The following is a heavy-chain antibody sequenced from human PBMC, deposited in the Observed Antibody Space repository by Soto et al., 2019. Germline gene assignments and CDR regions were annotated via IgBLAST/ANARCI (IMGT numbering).Heavy chain of an antibody. CDR1: GFSCSSDD. J-gene: IGHJ3*02. Sequence: GGSLRLSCAVSGFSCSSDDMSWVRQAPGKGLGWVSTILVGGSTHYEDSVKGRFTISRDTSKNTVYLQMNSLTAGDTAVYYCAKATATAAGAFDIPGQAPMVTVSS. D-gene: IGHD2-21*02. V-gene: IGHV3-23*01. CDR2: ILVGGST. CDR3: AKATATAAGAFDI.